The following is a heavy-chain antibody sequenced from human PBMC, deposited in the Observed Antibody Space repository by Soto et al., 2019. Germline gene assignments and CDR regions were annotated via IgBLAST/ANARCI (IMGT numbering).Heavy chain of an antibody. V-gene: IGHV4-39*01. Sequence: SETLSLTCTVSGGSISSSSYYWGWIRQPPGKGLEWIGSIYYSGSTYYNPSLKSRVTISVDTSKNQFSLKLSSVTAADTAVYYCATKYYDFWSGYSGVWGQGTTVTVSS. CDR2: IYYSGST. CDR1: GGSISSSSYY. J-gene: IGHJ6*02. D-gene: IGHD3-3*01. CDR3: ATKYYDFWSGYSGV.